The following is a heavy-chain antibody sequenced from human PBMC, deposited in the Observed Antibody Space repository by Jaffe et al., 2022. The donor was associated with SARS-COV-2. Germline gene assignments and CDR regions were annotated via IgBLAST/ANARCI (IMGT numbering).Heavy chain of an antibody. V-gene: IGHV3-74*01. D-gene: IGHD3-22*01. CDR2: VSSDGTTT. CDR3: ARGFISTTVVAEKTLPPDF. CDR1: GFIFSNYW. Sequence: EVQLVESGGGLVQPGGSLRLSCAASGFIFSNYWMHWVRQTPGKGLVWISRVSSDGTTTNYADSVKGRFTISRDNAKNTLYLQMNSLRAEDTAVYYCARGFISTTVVAEKTLPPDFWGQGTPAIVSS. J-gene: IGHJ4*02.